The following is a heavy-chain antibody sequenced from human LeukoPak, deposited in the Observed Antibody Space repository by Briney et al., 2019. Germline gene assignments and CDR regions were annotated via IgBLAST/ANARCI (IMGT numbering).Heavy chain of an antibody. CDR1: GFTFSSYG. CDR3: AKNAHYQGYSYGGIDY. V-gene: IGHV3-30*18. D-gene: IGHD5-18*01. Sequence: GGSLRLSCAASGFTFSSYGMHWDRQAPGKGLEWVAVISYDGSDKYSADSVKGRFTISRDNSKNTLYLQMNSLRAEDTAVYYCAKNAHYQGYSYGGIDYWGQGTLVTVSS. J-gene: IGHJ4*02. CDR2: ISYDGSDK.